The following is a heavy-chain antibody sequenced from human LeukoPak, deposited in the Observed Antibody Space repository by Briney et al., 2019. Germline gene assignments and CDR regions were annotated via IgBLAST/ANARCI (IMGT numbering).Heavy chain of an antibody. Sequence: GASVKVSCKASGGTFSSYAISWVRQAPGQGLECMGWINPNSGGTNYAQKFQGRVTMTRDTSISTAYTELSRLRSDDTAVYYCARGGSGSYFSWLDPWGQGTLVTVSS. CDR3: ARGGSGSYFSWLDP. CDR1: GGTFSSYA. D-gene: IGHD3-10*01. V-gene: IGHV1-2*02. CDR2: INPNSGGT. J-gene: IGHJ5*02.